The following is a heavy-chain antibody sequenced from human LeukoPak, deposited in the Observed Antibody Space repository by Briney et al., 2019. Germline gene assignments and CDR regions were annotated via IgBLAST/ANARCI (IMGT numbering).Heavy chain of an antibody. J-gene: IGHJ3*02. Sequence: GGSLRLSCAASGFNFRNSGMHWVRQAPGKGLEWVTFIQYDVSQIYYADSVKGRFTISRDNPKNSVYLQMNSLRTEDTAVYFCAREGSTLVIHAFDIWGQGTMVTVSS. CDR1: GFNFRNSG. CDR3: AREGSTLVIHAFDI. V-gene: IGHV3-30*02. CDR2: IQYDVSQI. D-gene: IGHD2-21*01.